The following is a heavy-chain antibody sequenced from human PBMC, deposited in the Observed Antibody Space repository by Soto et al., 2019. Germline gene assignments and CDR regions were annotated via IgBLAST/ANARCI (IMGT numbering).Heavy chain of an antibody. CDR1: GFSLSTSGVG. D-gene: IGHD6-19*01. CDR2: IYWDDDK. J-gene: IGHJ4*02. Sequence: QITLKESGPTLVKPTQTLTLTCTFSGFSLSTSGVGVGWIRQPPGKALEWLALIYWDDDKRYSPSLKSRLTITKDTAKNQVVLTMTNMDPVDTATYYCAHSQGEQWLAHFDYWGQGTLVTVSS. V-gene: IGHV2-5*02. CDR3: AHSQGEQWLAHFDY.